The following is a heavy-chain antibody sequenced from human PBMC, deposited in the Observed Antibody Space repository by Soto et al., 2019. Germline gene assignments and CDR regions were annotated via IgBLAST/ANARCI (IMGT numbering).Heavy chain of an antibody. CDR2: INHSITT. CDR3: ARRTPGGSETYYNSWFDP. V-gene: IGHV4-34*01. Sequence: SESLSLICAVYGGSFSGYSWTWIRQPPGRGLEWIGEINHSITTNYNPSLKSRVTISVDTSKNQFSLKLSSVTAADTAVYYCARRTPGGSETYYNSWFDPWGQGTLVTVSS. J-gene: IGHJ5*02. D-gene: IGHD3-10*01. CDR1: GGSFSGYS.